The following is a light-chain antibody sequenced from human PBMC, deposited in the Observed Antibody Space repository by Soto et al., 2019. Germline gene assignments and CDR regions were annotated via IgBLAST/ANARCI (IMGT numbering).Light chain of an antibody. J-gene: IGKJ1*01. CDR2: GTS. CDR1: QSVSSSY. V-gene: IGKV3-20*01. Sequence: EIVLTQSPGTLSLSPGERATLSCRASQSVSSSYLAWYQQKAGQAPRLLIYGTSSRATGIPDRFSGSGSGTDFTLTISRLEPEDFAVYYCQQYGSSPQTFGQGIKVEIK. CDR3: QQYGSSPQT.